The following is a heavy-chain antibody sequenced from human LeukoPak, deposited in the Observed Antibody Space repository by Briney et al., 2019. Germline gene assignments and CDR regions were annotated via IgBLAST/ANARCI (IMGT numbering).Heavy chain of an antibody. J-gene: IGHJ4*02. CDR2: IKDDGSEK. D-gene: IGHD1-14*01. CDR1: GFTFSSYW. V-gene: IGHV3-7*04. Sequence: GGFLRLSCVGSGFTFSSYWLTGVRQAPGKGLEWVANIKDDGSEKYSVDSVKGRFTISRDNAKNLLYLQMSSLRAEDTAVYYCARARIDYWGQGTLVTVSS. CDR3: ARARIDY.